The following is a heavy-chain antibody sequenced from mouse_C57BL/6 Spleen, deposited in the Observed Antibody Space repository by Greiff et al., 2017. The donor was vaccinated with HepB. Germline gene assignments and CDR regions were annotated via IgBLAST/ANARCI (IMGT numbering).Heavy chain of an antibody. Sequence: VQLQQSGPVPVKPGASVKIACKASGYAFSSSWMNWVKQRPGKGLEWIGRMYPGDGDTNYNGKFKVKVTLIADKSSSTAYMQLSSLTSEDSAVYFCARRTYFDYWSQGTTLTVA. V-gene: IGHV1-82*01. J-gene: IGHJ2*01. CDR3: ARRTYFDY. CDR1: GYAFSSSW. CDR2: MYPGDGDT.